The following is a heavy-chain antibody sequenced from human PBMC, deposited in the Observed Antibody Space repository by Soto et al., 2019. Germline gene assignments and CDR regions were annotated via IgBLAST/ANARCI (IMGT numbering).Heavy chain of an antibody. V-gene: IGHV1-69*06. CDR2: IIPIFGTA. CDR1: GGTFSSYA. Sequence: GASVKVSCKASGGTFSSYAISWVRQAPGQGLGWMGGIIPIFGTANYAQKFQGRVTITADKSTSTAYMELSSLRSEDTAVYYCARDNKVVGATSFYYYYGMDVWGQGTTVTVSS. J-gene: IGHJ6*02. CDR3: ARDNKVVGATSFYYYYGMDV. D-gene: IGHD1-26*01.